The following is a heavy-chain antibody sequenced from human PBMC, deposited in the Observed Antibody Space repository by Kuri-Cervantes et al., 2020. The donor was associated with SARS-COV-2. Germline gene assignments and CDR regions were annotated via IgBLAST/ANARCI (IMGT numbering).Heavy chain of an antibody. D-gene: IGHD6-19*01. CDR3: ARDPWRADISGWKRPFDY. V-gene: IGHV3-11*06. J-gene: IGHJ4*02. CDR2: ISSDSSHT. CDR1: GYTFIYSH. Sequence: LSLTCAASGYTFIYSHMSWIRQAPGKGLEWVSYISSDSSHTNNAESVKGRFTISRDNAKNSLYLQMNSLRAEDTAVYYCARDPWRADISGWKRPFDYWGQGTLVTVSS.